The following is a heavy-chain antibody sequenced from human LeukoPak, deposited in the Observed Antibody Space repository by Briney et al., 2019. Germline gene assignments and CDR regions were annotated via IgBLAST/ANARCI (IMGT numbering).Heavy chain of an antibody. CDR2: IYYSGST. CDR1: GVSISSYY. CDR3: ARLGVRDPYYYDSSGYYYYYFDY. V-gene: IGHV4-59*08. Sequence: SETLSLTWTVSGVSISSYYWSWIRQPPGKGLERIGYIYYSGSTNYNPSLKSRVTISVDTSKNQFSLKLSSVTAADTAVYYCARLGVRDPYYYDSSGYYYYYFDYWGQGTLVTVSS. D-gene: IGHD3-22*01. J-gene: IGHJ4*02.